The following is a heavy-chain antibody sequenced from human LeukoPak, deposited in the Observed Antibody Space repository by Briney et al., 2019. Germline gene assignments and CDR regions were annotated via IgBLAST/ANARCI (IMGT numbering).Heavy chain of an antibody. J-gene: IGHJ4*02. CDR3: ARSGCSSTSCYQADY. CDR1: GGSISSYY. CDR2: IYTSGNI. D-gene: IGHD2-2*01. V-gene: IGHV4-4*07. Sequence: SETLSLTCTVSGGSISSYYWSWIRQPAGKGLEWIGRIYTSGNINYNPSLKSRVTISVDTPKNQFSLKLSSVTAADTAVYYCARSGCSSTSCYQADYWGQGTLVTVSS.